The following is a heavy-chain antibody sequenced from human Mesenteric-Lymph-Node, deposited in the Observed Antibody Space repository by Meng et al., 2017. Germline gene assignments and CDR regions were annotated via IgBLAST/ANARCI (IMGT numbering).Heavy chain of an antibody. J-gene: IGHJ4*02. Sequence: GESLKISCVASGFTFRSYWMTWVRQAPGKGLEWVATIKEDESETYYADSVKGRFTISRDNAKNSLRLQMNSLRVEDTAIYYCARDLVSTVAGARSDYWGQGTLVTVSS. CDR1: GFTFRSYW. CDR3: ARDLVSTVAGARSDY. V-gene: IGHV3-7*01. D-gene: IGHD2-8*01. CDR2: IKEDESET.